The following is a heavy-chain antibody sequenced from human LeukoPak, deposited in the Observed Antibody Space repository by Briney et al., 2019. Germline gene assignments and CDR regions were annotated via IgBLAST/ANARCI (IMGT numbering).Heavy chain of an antibody. Sequence: GGSLRLSCAASGFTFSSYAMHWVRQAPGKGLEYVSAISSNGGSTYYANSVKGRFTISRDNSKNTLYLQMGSLRAEDMAVYYCARAKGSGWYCDYWGQGTLVTVSS. CDR1: GFTFSSYA. J-gene: IGHJ4*02. D-gene: IGHD6-19*01. V-gene: IGHV3-64*01. CDR2: ISSNGGST. CDR3: ARAKGSGWYCDY.